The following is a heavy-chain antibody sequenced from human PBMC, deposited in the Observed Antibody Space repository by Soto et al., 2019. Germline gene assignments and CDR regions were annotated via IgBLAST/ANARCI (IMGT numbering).Heavy chain of an antibody. CDR1: GYTFTSYY. V-gene: IGHV1-46*01. Sequence: ASVKVSCKASGYTFTSYYMHWVRQAPGQGLEWMGIINPSNGNTKYSQKFQGRVTITRDTSASTAYMELSSLRSEDTAVYYCARDRYSSGWYGVGANDAFDIWGQGTMVTVS. CDR3: ARDRYSSGWYGVGANDAFDI. D-gene: IGHD6-19*01. CDR2: INPSNGNT. J-gene: IGHJ3*02.